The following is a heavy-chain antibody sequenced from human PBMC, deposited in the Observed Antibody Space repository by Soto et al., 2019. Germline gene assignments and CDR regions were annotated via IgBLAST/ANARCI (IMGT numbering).Heavy chain of an antibody. CDR1: GYTFTGYY. CDR3: ARGGATSFGVVHYYYYGMDV. D-gene: IGHD3-3*01. Sequence: QVQLVQSGAEVKKPGASVKVSCKASGYTFTGYYMHWVRQAPGQGLEWMGWINPNSGGTNYAQKFTGWVTMTRDTSSSTAYMELSRLRSDDTAVYYCARGGATSFGVVHYYYYGMDVWGQGTTVTVSS. J-gene: IGHJ6*02. V-gene: IGHV1-2*04. CDR2: INPNSGGT.